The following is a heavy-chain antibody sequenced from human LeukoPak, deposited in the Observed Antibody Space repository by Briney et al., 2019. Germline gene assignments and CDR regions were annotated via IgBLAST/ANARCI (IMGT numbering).Heavy chain of an antibody. CDR1: GFTFSTYT. J-gene: IGHJ5*02. Sequence: GGSLRLSCAASGFTFSTYTINWVRQAPGKGLEWVASISSDSRYIYYADSVKGRFTISRDNSKNTLYLQMNSLRAEDTAVYYCAKGGATPRGKINWFDPWGQGTLVTVSS. D-gene: IGHD2-15*01. CDR3: AKGGATPRGKINWFDP. CDR2: ISSDSRYI. V-gene: IGHV3-21*04.